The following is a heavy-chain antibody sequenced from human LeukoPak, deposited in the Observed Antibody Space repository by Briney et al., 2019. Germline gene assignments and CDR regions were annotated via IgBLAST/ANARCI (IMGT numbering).Heavy chain of an antibody. CDR2: ISSSGSTI. CDR3: ARDPYYGDYVV. D-gene: IGHD4-17*01. V-gene: IGHV3-48*03. Sequence: GGSLRLSCAASGFTFSSYEMNWVRQAPGKGLEWVSYISSSGSTIYYADSVKGRFTISRDNAKNSLYLQMNGLRAEDTAVYYCARDPYYGDYVVWGQGTLVTVSS. J-gene: IGHJ4*02. CDR1: GFTFSSYE.